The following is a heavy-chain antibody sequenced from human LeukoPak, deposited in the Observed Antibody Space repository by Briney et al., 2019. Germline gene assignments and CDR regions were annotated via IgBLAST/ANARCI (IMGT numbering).Heavy chain of an antibody. J-gene: IGHJ3*02. D-gene: IGHD3-22*01. Sequence: GGSLRLSCAASGFTFSSYWMSWVRQAPGKGLEWVANIKQDGSEKYYVDSVKGRFTISRDNAKNSLYLQMNSLRAEDAAVYYCARDVYDSSGSSAFDIWGQGTMVTVSS. CDR1: GFTFSSYW. CDR3: ARDVYDSSGSSAFDI. CDR2: IKQDGSEK. V-gene: IGHV3-7*01.